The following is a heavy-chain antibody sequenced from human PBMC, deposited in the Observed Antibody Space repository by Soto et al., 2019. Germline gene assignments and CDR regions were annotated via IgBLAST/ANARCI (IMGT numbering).Heavy chain of an antibody. CDR1: GGTFSSSA. J-gene: IGHJ5*01. CDR3: AKIGERSWFDS. Sequence: QVQLVQSGAEVKKPGSSMKVSCRASGGTFSSSAISWVRQAPGQGLEWMGGIVPMFGTPDIAQKFQGRVTITADEATGTAYMEVGSLRSEDTATYYCAKIGERSWFDSWGQGTLVNVSS. D-gene: IGHD3-10*01. CDR2: IVPMFGTP. V-gene: IGHV1-69*01.